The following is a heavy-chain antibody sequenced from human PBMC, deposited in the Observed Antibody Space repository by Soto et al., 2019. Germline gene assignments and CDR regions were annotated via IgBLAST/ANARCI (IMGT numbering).Heavy chain of an antibody. CDR2: ISNSGGTA. V-gene: IGHV3-23*01. J-gene: IGHJ3*02. CDR1: GFIFSTYA. CDR3: AHPRGYGVFDAVDI. Sequence: EVQLLESGGGLVQPGGSLRLSCAASGFIFSTYAMNWVRQAPGKGLELVAAISNSGGTAYYAEPVRGRFAISRDNSINTLYLQMSSLRAEDTALYYCAHPRGYGVFDAVDIWGQGTMVTVSS. D-gene: IGHD4-17*01.